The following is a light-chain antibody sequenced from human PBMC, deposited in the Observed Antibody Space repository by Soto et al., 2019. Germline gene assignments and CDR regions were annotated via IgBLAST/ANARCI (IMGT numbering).Light chain of an antibody. CDR2: DVT. J-gene: IGLJ1*01. CDR1: SSDLGAYNS. Sequence: SALTQPASVSGSPGQSITISCTGTSSDLGAYNSVSWYRQHPGKAPKVMIYDVTNRPSGVSSRFSGSKSGNTASLTISGLQADDEADYYCCSYTTSNTLVFGIGTRSPS. CDR3: CSYTTSNTLV. V-gene: IGLV2-14*01.